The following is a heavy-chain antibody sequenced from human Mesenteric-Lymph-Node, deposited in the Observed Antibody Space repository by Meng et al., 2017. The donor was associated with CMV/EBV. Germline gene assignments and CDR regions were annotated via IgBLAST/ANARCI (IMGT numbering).Heavy chain of an antibody. Sequence: GESLKISCTASQLAFRDHWMTWVRQAPGKGLEWVANIKQDGSEKYYVDSVKGRFTISRDNAKNSLYLQMNSLRAEDTAVYYCARESDDCSSTSCLEYYYYGMDVWGQGTTVTVSS. CDR2: IKQDGSEK. J-gene: IGHJ6*02. CDR1: QLAFRDHW. D-gene: IGHD2-2*01. V-gene: IGHV3-7*01. CDR3: ARESDDCSSTSCLEYYYYGMDV.